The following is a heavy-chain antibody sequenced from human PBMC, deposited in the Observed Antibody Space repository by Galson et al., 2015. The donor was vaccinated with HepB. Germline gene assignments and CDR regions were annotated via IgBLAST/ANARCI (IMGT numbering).Heavy chain of an antibody. D-gene: IGHD2-2*02. CDR2: ISYDGSNK. CDR3: AKSKYCSSTSCYRGNWFDP. Sequence: SLRLSCAASGFTFSSYGMHWVRQAPGKGLEWVAVISYDGSNKYYADSVKGRFTISRDNSKNTLYLQMNSLRAEDTAVYYCAKSKYCSSTSCYRGNWFDPWGQGTLVTVSS. J-gene: IGHJ5*02. CDR1: GFTFSSYG. V-gene: IGHV3-30*18.